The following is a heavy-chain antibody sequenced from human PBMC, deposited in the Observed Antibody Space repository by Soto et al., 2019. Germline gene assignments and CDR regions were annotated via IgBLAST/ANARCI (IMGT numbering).Heavy chain of an antibody. CDR2: ISYNGSNK. D-gene: IGHD2-15*01. Sequence: QVQLVESGGGVVQPGRSLRLSCAASGFTFRSYAMHWVRQAAGKGLECVAVISYNGSNKFYRDAVKGRFTISRDNSKNTLYLQINSLRDEDTAVYYCARGDREDIAVVVGARPGEYGVDVWGQGTTVTVSS. CDR1: GFTFRSYA. CDR3: ARGDREDIAVVVGARPGEYGVDV. V-gene: IGHV3-30-3*01. J-gene: IGHJ6*02.